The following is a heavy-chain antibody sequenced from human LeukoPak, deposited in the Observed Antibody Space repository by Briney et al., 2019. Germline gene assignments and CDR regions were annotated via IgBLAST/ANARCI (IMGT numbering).Heavy chain of an antibody. D-gene: IGHD1-26*01. CDR1: GGSISSYY. J-gene: IGHJ3*02. V-gene: IGHV4-59*01. CDR3: ARGIVGATRAFDI. CDR2: IYYSGST. Sequence: PSETLSLACTVSGGSISSYYWSWIRQPSGKGLEWIGYIYYSGSTNYNPSLKSRVTISVDTSKNQFSLKLSSVTAADTAVYYCARGIVGATRAFDIWGQGTMVTVSS.